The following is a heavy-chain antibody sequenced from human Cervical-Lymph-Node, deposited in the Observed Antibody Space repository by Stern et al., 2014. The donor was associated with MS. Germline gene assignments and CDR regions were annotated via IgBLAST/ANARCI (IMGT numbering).Heavy chain of an antibody. D-gene: IGHD3-22*01. CDR3: ARTDYYDSSGYYDDAFDI. CDR1: GGTFSSYT. J-gene: IGHJ3*02. V-gene: IGHV1-69*14. CDR2: IIPMLGTA. Sequence: QDQLVQSGAEVKKPGSSVKVSCKASGGTFSSYTIAWVRQAPGQGLEWMGEIIPMLGTAKYAQRFQGRVTITADKSTSTAYMELSSLRSEDTAVYYCARTDYYDSSGYYDDAFDIWGQGTMVTVSS.